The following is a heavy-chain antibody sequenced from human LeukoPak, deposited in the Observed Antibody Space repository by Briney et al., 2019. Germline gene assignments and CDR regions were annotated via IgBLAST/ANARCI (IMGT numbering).Heavy chain of an antibody. CDR1: GGSINNYY. D-gene: IGHD4-23*01. CDR3: ARAAIGSNSEFDY. J-gene: IGHJ4*02. Sequence: SETLSLTCTVSGGSINNYYWSWIRQPPGKGLEWIGYIYYSGSTDYNPSLKSRVTISIDASKNQFSLRLRSVTAADTAVYYCARAAIGSNSEFDYWGQGTLVTVSS. V-gene: IGHV4-59*01. CDR2: IYYSGST.